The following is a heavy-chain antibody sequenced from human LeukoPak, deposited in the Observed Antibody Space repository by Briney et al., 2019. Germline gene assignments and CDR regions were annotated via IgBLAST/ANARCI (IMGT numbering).Heavy chain of an antibody. CDR2: IYHSGST. CDR1: GYSISSGYY. D-gene: IGHD3-3*01. Sequence: SETLSHTCAVSGYSISSGYYWGWIRQPPGKGLEWIGSIYHSGSTYYNPSLKSRVTISVDTSKNQFSLKLSSVTAADTAVYYCASGTFWSGYYYYAFDIWGQGTMVTVSS. CDR3: ASGTFWSGYYYYAFDI. J-gene: IGHJ3*02. V-gene: IGHV4-38-2*01.